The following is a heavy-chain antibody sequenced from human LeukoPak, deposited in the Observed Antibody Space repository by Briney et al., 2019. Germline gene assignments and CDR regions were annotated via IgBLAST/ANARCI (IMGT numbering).Heavy chain of an antibody. J-gene: IGHJ4*02. D-gene: IGHD6-13*01. CDR1: GGSFSGYY. CDR3: ARKSIATAGRKPYDY. V-gene: IGHV4-34*01. CDR2: TDHSGRT. Sequence: SETLSLTCAVYGGSFSGYYWSWIRQPPGKGPEWIGETDHSGRTNSNSSLKSRVTISVDMSKNQFSLRLSSVTAADTAVYYCARKSIATAGRKPYDYWDQGTPVTVSS.